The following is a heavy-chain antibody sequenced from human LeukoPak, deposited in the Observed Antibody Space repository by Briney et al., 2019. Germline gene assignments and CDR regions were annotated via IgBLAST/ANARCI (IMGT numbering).Heavy chain of an antibody. V-gene: IGHV3-15*07. D-gene: IGHD1-26*01. CDR3: AGSYYYEAFDY. J-gene: IGHJ4*02. Sequence: GGSLRLSCAASGFTFSNAWMNWVRQAPGKGLEWVGRIKSKTDGGTTDYAAPVKGRFTISRDDSKNTLYLQMNSLRAEDTAVYYCAGSYYYEAFDYWGQGTLVTVSS. CDR2: IKSKTDGGTT. CDR1: GFTFSNAW.